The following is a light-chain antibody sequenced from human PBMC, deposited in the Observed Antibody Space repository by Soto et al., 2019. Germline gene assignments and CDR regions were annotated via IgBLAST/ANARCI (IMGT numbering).Light chain of an antibody. CDR3: SSYTITSTYV. V-gene: IGLV2-14*01. CDR2: EVS. Sequence: QSVLTQPASVSGSAGQSITISCTGTSSDVGGYNYVSWYQQHPGKAPKLMIYEVSDRPSGVSNRFSGSKSGNTASLTISGLQAEDEADYYCSSYTITSTYVFGTGTKLTVL. J-gene: IGLJ1*01. CDR1: SSDVGGYNY.